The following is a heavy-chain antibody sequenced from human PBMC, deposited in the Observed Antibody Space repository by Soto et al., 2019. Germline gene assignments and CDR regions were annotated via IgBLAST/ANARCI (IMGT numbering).Heavy chain of an antibody. D-gene: IGHD3-10*01. CDR1: GYTFTSYG. CDR2: ISAYNGNT. CDR3: AREGRITMVRGVIIDHYYYYGMDV. J-gene: IGHJ6*02. Sequence: QVRLVQSGAEVKKPGASVKVSCKASGYTFTSYGISWVRQAPGQGLEWMGWISAYNGNTNYAQKLQGRVTMTTDTSTSTAYMELRSLRSDDTAVYYCAREGRITMVRGVIIDHYYYYGMDVWGQGTTVTVSS. V-gene: IGHV1-18*01.